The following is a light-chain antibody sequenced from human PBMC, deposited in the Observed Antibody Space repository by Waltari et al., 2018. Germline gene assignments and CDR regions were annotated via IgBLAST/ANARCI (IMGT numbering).Light chain of an antibody. CDR1: SNDVGGYNS. CDR2: DVS. V-gene: IGLV2-14*01. J-gene: IGLJ2*01. Sequence: QSALTQPASVSGSPGQSVTIFCAGTSNDVGGYNSVSWYQEHPGQAPRVIIYDVSNRPAWLSDRFSASKSGDTASLTISGLQAEDEADYYCSSQSSNDVVLFGGGTKLTVL. CDR3: SSQSSNDVVL.